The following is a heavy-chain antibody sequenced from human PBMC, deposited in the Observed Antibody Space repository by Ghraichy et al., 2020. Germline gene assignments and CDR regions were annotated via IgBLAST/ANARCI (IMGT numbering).Heavy chain of an antibody. CDR3: ARLIIAAAGTWFDP. Sequence: GESLNISCAASGFTFSSYSMNWVRQAPGKGLEWVSDISSSSSTIYYADSVKGRFTISRDNAKNSLYLQMNSLRDEDTAGYYCARLIIAAAGTWFDPWGQGTLVTVSS. J-gene: IGHJ5*02. V-gene: IGHV3-48*02. D-gene: IGHD6-13*01. CDR2: ISSSSSTI. CDR1: GFTFSSYS.